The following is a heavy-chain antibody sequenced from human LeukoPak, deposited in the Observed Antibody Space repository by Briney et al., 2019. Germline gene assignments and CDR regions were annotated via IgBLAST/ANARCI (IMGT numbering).Heavy chain of an antibody. CDR1: GGSISSGSYY. CDR3: ARDDDFWSGYPVD. CDR2: IYTSGST. D-gene: IGHD3-3*01. V-gene: IGHV4-61*02. Sequence: SETLSLTCTVSGGSISSGSYYWSWIRQPAGKGLEWIGRIYTSGSTNYNPSLKSRVTISVDTSKNQFSLKLSSVTAADTAVYYCARDDDFWSGYPVDWGQGTLVTVSS. J-gene: IGHJ4*02.